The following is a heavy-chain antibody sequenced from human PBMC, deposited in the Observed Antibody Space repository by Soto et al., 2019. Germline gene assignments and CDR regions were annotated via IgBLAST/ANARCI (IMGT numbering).Heavy chain of an antibody. D-gene: IGHD4-17*01. CDR3: ARVVGYGDYPHYYYYYGMDV. Sequence: ASVKVSCKASGGTFSSYAISWVRQAPGQGLEWMGGIIPIFGTANYAQKFQGRVTITADESTSTAYMELSSLRSEDTAVYYCARVVGYGDYPHYYYYYGMDVWGQGTTVTGSS. CDR2: IIPIFGTA. V-gene: IGHV1-69*13. CDR1: GGTFSSYA. J-gene: IGHJ6*02.